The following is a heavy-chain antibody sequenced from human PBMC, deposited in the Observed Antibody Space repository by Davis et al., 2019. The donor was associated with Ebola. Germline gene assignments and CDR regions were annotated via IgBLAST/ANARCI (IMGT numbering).Heavy chain of an antibody. D-gene: IGHD3-10*01. Sequence: SVKVSCKASGYTFTYRYLHWVRQAPGQALEWMGWITPFIGNTNYAQKFQDRVTITRDRSMSTAYMELSSLRSEDTAMYYCATAGVKGYYYGMDVWGQGTTVTVSS. CDR3: ATAGVKGYYYGMDV. V-gene: IGHV1-45*02. CDR1: GYTFTYRY. CDR2: ITPFIGNT. J-gene: IGHJ6*02.